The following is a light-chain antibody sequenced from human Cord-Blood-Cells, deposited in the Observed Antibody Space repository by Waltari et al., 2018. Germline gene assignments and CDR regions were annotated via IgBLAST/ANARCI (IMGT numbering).Light chain of an antibody. CDR2: AAS. CDR3: QQSYSTLYT. CDR1: QSISSY. J-gene: IGKJ2*01. V-gene: IGKV1-39*01. Sequence: DIQMTQSPSSLSASVGDRVTITCRASQSISSYLNWYQQKPGKAPKRLIYAASSLQSGVPSRFSGSGSGTDFTLTISSLQPEDFATYYCQQSYSTLYTFGQGTKLGIK.